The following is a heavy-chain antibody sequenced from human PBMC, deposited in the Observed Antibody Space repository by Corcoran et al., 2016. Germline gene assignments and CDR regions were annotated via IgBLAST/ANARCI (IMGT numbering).Heavy chain of an antibody. CDR1: GYSFTNYY. V-gene: IGHV1-46*01. Sequence: QVQLVQSGAEVKKPGASVKLSCKPSGYSFTNYYMNWVRQAPGQGLEWMGIINPSGGSTTYAQKFQDRVTMTRDTSMRTFYMALTSLRSDDTAVYYCTACGLFAELTVDYWGQGTLVTVSS. J-gene: IGHJ4*02. CDR2: INPSGGST. D-gene: IGHD3-10*02. CDR3: TACGLFAELTVDY.